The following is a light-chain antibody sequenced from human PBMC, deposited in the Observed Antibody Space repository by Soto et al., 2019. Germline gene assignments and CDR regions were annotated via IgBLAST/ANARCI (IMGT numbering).Light chain of an antibody. J-gene: IGKJ1*01. Sequence: DIQMTQSPSSLSASVGDRVTITCRASQSISTYLNWYQQKPGKAPNLLIYAASSLQSGVPSRFSGSGSGTDFTLTISSLQPEDFATYYYQQSYSTLRTFGQGTKVEIK. V-gene: IGKV1-39*01. CDR3: QQSYSTLRT. CDR1: QSISTY. CDR2: AAS.